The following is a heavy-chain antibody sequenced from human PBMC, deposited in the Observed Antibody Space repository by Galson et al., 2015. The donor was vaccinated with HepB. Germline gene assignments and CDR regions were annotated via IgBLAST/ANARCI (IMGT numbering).Heavy chain of an antibody. CDR1: GFTFSSYA. J-gene: IGHJ5*02. CDR2: ISGSGGST. CDR3: AKSSGDYGGFDP. D-gene: IGHD4-17*01. V-gene: IGHV3-23*01. Sequence: SLRLSCAASGFTFSSYAMSWVRQAPGKGLEWVSAISGSGGSTYYADSVKGRFTISRDNSKNTLYLQMNSLRAEDTAVYYCAKSSGDYGGFDPWGQGTLVTVSS.